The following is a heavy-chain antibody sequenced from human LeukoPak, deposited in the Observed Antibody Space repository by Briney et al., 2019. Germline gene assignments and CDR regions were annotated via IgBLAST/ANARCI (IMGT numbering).Heavy chain of an antibody. Sequence: PGGSLRLSCAASGFTVSSNYMSWVRQAPGKGLEWVSSIYNDATTYYADSVKGRFTTSRDNSKNTLYLQINSLRAEDTAVYYCARESGPYGSFDYWGQGTLVTVSS. CDR1: GFTVSSNY. V-gene: IGHV3-66*01. J-gene: IGHJ4*02. CDR2: IYNDATT. D-gene: IGHD3-10*01. CDR3: ARESGPYGSFDY.